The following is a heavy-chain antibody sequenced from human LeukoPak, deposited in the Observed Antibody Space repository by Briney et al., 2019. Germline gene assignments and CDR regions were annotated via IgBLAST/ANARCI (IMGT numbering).Heavy chain of an antibody. D-gene: IGHD3-22*01. Sequence: ASVKVSCKASGYTFTSYGISWVRQAPGQGLEWMGWISAYNGNTNYAQKLQGRVTMTTDTSTSTAYMELRSLRSDDTAVYYCAKQGGSSGYYQTQSYDAFDIWGQGTMVTVSS. V-gene: IGHV1-18*01. J-gene: IGHJ3*02. CDR1: GYTFTSYG. CDR2: ISAYNGNT. CDR3: AKQGGSSGYYQTQSYDAFDI.